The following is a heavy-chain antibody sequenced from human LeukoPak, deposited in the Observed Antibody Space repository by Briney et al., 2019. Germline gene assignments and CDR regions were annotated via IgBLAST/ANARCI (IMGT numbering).Heavy chain of an antibody. Sequence: SETLSLTCTVSGGSISIYYWSWIRQPPGKGLEWIGYIYYSGSTNYNPSLKSRVTISVDTSKNQFSLKLSSVTAAATAVYYCARQISSGSHFDYWGQGTLVTVSS. D-gene: IGHD3-10*01. CDR1: GGSISIYY. CDR3: ARQISSGSHFDY. CDR2: IYYSGST. V-gene: IGHV4-59*08. J-gene: IGHJ4*02.